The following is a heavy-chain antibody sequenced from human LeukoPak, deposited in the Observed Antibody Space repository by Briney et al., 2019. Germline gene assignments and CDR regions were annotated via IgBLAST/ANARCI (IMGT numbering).Heavy chain of an antibody. V-gene: IGHV3-30-3*01. Sequence: GGSLRLSCAASGFTFSSYAMHWVRQAPGKGLEWVAVISYDGSNKYYADSVKGRFTISRDNAKNSLYLQMNSLRAEDTAVYYCARDQWYTIPSTLGPENYYMDVWGKGTTVTVSS. CDR2: ISYDGSNK. D-gene: IGHD2-8*01. J-gene: IGHJ6*03. CDR3: ARDQWYTIPSTLGPENYYMDV. CDR1: GFTFSSYA.